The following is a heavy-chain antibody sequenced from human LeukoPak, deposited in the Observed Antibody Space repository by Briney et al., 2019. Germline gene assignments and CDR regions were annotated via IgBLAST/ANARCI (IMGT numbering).Heavy chain of an antibody. V-gene: IGHV1-2*02. CDR3: ARHPGGIVVVTAAPVAFDI. CDR1: GYSFTDHY. Sequence: GASVKVSCKASGYSFTDHYLHWLRQAPGQGLEWMGWIHPNSGDTNYAQKFQGRVTMTRDTSISTAYMELSRLRSDDTAVYYCARHPGGIVVVTAAPVAFDIWGQGTMVTVSS. J-gene: IGHJ3*02. CDR2: IHPNSGDT. D-gene: IGHD2-21*02.